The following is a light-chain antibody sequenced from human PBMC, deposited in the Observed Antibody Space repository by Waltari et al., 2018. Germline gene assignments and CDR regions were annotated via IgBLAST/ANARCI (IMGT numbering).Light chain of an antibody. CDR1: QSVADN. Sequence: EIVMTQSPATLSVSPGERVTLSCRASQSVADNLAWYQHKPGQAPRLLIYGASTRATGIPGRFSGSGSGTEFTLTISGLQSEDFALYYCQQYNHWPPSTFGQGTKVEIK. CDR2: GAS. CDR3: QQYNHWPPST. J-gene: IGKJ1*01. V-gene: IGKV3-15*01.